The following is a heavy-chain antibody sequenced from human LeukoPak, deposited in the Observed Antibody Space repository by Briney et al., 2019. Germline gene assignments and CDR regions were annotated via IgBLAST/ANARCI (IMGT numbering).Heavy chain of an antibody. CDR2: IYSGGST. J-gene: IGHJ4*02. Sequence: GGSLRLSCAASGFTVSSDHMNWVRQAPGKGLEWVSVIYSGGSTYYADSVKGRFTISRHDSQNTLYLQMYSLRADDTAVYYCVYFDAIMATGDYWGQGTLVTVSS. CDR1: GFTVSSDH. D-gene: IGHD3-22*01. CDR3: VYFDAIMATGDY. V-gene: IGHV3-53*04.